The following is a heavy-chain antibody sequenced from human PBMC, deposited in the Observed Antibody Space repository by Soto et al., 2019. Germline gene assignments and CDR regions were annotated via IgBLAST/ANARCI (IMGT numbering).Heavy chain of an antibody. D-gene: IGHD1-1*01. CDR1: GFTFRSHW. J-gene: IGHJ3*02. CDR2: IRQDGNEE. CDR3: AKAEGYSFDI. Sequence: EVQLVETGGGLGQPGGSLRLSCAASGFTFRSHWMSWVRQAPGKGLEWVANIRQDGNEEQYLDSVKGRFTLSRDKAKNSLYLQMNGLRVEETAVYYCAKAEGYSFDIRGQGTMVTVSS. V-gene: IGHV3-7*01.